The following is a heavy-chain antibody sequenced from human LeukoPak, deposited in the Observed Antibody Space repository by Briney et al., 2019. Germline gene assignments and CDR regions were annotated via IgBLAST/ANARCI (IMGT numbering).Heavy chain of an antibody. CDR1: GFTFSSYA. CDR2: ISYDGSDK. V-gene: IGHV3-30-3*01. D-gene: IGHD3-22*01. J-gene: IGHJ2*01. Sequence: GGSLRLSCAASGFTFSSYAMHWVRQAPGKGLEWVAVISYDGSDKYYADSVKGRFTISRDNSKNTLYLQMNSLRAEDTAVYYCAKAYYYDSSAPGVLWGRGTLVTVSS. CDR3: AKAYYYDSSAPGVL.